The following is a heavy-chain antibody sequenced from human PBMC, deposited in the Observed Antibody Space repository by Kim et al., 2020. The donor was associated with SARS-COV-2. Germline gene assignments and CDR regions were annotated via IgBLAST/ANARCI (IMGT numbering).Heavy chain of an antibody. V-gene: IGHV3-48*02. Sequence: KGRFTISRDNAKNSLYLQMNSLRDEDTAVYYCARDAEVQTTYYYYYYMDVWGTGTTVTVSS. CDR3: ARDAEVQTTYYYYYYMDV. J-gene: IGHJ6*03. D-gene: IGHD4-17*01.